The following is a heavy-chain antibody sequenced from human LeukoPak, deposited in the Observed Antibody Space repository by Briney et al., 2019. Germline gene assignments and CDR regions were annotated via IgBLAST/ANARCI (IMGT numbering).Heavy chain of an antibody. CDR2: ISYDGSNK. CDR3: AKDRAYCGGDCYRPTNYYYYYYGMDV. D-gene: IGHD2-21*02. Sequence: PGGSLRLSCAASGFTFSSYGMHWVRQAPGKELEWVAVISYDGSNKYYADSVKGRFTISRDNSKNTLYLQMNSLRAEDTAVYYCAKDRAYCGGDCYRPTNYYYYYYGMDVWGQGTTVTVSS. CDR1: GFTFSSYG. V-gene: IGHV3-30*18. J-gene: IGHJ6*02.